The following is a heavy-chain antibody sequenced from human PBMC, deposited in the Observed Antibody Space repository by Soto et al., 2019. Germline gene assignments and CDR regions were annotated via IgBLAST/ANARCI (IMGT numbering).Heavy chain of an antibody. CDR3: ATHLHPTTGYCPSTSCYRFDY. Sequence: SETLSLTGTVSGDSISSSRYYWGWVRQPPGKGLEWIGSIYYLGSTYYSPSLKSRVTISVDTSKNQFSLKLSSVTAAERAVYYLATHLHPTTGYCPSTSCYRFDYCRQVTLVTFRS. CDR1: GDSISSSRYY. J-gene: IGHJ4*02. CDR2: IYYLGST. D-gene: IGHD2-2*01. V-gene: IGHV4-39*01.